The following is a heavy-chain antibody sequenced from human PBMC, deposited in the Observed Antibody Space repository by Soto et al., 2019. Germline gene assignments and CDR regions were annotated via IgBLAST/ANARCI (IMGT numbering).Heavy chain of an antibody. CDR1: GFTFSSYW. CDR2: IKQDGSEK. Sequence: PGGSLRLSCAASGFTFSSYWMSWVRQAPGKGLEWVANIKQDGSEKYYVDSVKGRFTISRDNAKNSLYLQMNSLRAEDTAVYYCARDLSDPAAGIFDYWGQGTLVTVPS. CDR3: ARDLSDPAAGIFDY. J-gene: IGHJ4*02. V-gene: IGHV3-7*01. D-gene: IGHD6-13*01.